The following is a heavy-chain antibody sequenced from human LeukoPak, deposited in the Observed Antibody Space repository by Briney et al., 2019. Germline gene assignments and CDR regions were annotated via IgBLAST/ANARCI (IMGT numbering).Heavy chain of an antibody. V-gene: IGHV3-33*08. J-gene: IGHJ4*02. CDR2: IWYDGSNK. CDR3: ARDYYGDGLDY. CDR1: GFTVSSYG. D-gene: IGHD4-17*01. Sequence: GGSLRLSCAASGFTVSSYGMHWVRQAPGKGLEWVAVIWYDGSNKFYADSVKGRFTISRDDSKNTLYLQMISLRAEDTAFYYCARDYYGDGLDYWGQGTLVTVSS.